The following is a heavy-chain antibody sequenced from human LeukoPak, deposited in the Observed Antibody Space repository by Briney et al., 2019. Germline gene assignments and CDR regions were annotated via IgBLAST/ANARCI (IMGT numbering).Heavy chain of an antibody. CDR3: ATRSASSYGGVFDF. CDR2: INTGNGNT. D-gene: IGHD3-16*01. CDR1: GYTFTTYG. J-gene: IGHJ4*02. Sequence: ASVKVSCKASGYTFTTYGISWVRQAPGQGLEWMGWINTGNGNTKYSQKFQGRVTLTRDTFAKIAYMEVTSLRSEDTAVYYCATRSASSYGGVFDFWGQGSLVIVSS. V-gene: IGHV1-18*01.